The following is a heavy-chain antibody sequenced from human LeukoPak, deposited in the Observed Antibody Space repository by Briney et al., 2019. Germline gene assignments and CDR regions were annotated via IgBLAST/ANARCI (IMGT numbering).Heavy chain of an antibody. Sequence: GASLYVSSKPSGGTFTTYAISWVRQAPGQGRESMGGIIPILAAANYTQKFQGRVTITADESTSTAYMELSSLRSEDTAVYYCARDRDAARFPSHYFDYWGQGTLVTVSS. CDR1: GGTFTTYA. CDR3: ARDRDAARFPSHYFDY. D-gene: IGHD2-15*01. J-gene: IGHJ4*02. V-gene: IGHV1-69*13. CDR2: IIPILAAA.